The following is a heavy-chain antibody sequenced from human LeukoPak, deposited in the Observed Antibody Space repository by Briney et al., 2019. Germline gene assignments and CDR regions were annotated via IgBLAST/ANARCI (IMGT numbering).Heavy chain of an antibody. Sequence: GGSVKVSCKASGGTFSSYAISWVRQAPGQGLEWMGGIIPIFGTANYAQKFQGRVTITADKSTSTAYMELSSLRSEDTAVYYCARDPGKDYGDYYFDYWGQGTLVTVSS. CDR2: IIPIFGTA. D-gene: IGHD4-17*01. CDR3: ARDPGKDYGDYYFDY. V-gene: IGHV1-69*06. CDR1: GGTFSSYA. J-gene: IGHJ4*02.